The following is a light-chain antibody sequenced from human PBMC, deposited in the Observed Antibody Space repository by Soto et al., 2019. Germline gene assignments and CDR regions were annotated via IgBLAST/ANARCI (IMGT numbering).Light chain of an antibody. J-gene: IGLJ2*01. CDR1: SSDVGSCDY. Sequence: LTQPPSASGSPGQSVTISCTGTSSDVGSCDYVSWYQQRPGKAPTTVIYENNQRLSGVPDRFSGSTDGSSNSASLTISGLQTEDEADYYCQSYDSDFVVFGGGTKLTVL. V-gene: IGLV6-57*02. CDR2: ENN. CDR3: QSYDSDFVV.